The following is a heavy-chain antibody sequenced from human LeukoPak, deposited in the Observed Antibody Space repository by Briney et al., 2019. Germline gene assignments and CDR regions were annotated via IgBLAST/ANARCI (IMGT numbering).Heavy chain of an antibody. J-gene: IGHJ4*02. V-gene: IGHV1-69*04. CDR2: IIPILGIA. CDR1: GGTFSSYA. CDR3: ARGGVQPLDC. Sequence: APVKVSCKASGGTFSSYAISWVRQAPGQGLEWMGRIIPILGIANYAQKFQGRVTITADKSTSTAYMELSSLRSEDTAVYYCARGGVQPLDCWGQGTLVTVSS.